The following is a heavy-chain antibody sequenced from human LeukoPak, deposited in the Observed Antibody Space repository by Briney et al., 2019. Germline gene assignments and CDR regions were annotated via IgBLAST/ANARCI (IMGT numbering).Heavy chain of an antibody. Sequence: PSETLSLTCTVSGGSISGYYWSWIRQPPGKGLEWIGEINHSGSTDYNPSLKSRLTISVDTSKNQFSLMMSSVTAADTAVYYCARGDGRDGYKGRLDYWGQGTLVTVSS. J-gene: IGHJ4*02. CDR2: INHSGST. CDR1: GGSISGYY. D-gene: IGHD5-24*01. CDR3: ARGDGRDGYKGRLDY. V-gene: IGHV4-34*01.